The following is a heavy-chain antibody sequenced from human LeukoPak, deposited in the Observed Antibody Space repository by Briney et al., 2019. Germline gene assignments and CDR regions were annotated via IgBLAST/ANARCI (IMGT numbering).Heavy chain of an antibody. D-gene: IGHD6-19*01. V-gene: IGHV4-31*03. CDR1: GGSISSGGYS. CDR3: ARDAVAGRVESWFDP. J-gene: IGHJ5*02. Sequence: PSQTLSLTCTVSGGSISSGGYSWSWIRQHPGKGLEWIGYIYYSGSTNYNPSLKSRVTISVDTSKNQFSLKLSSVTAADTAVYYCARDAVAGRVESWFDPWGQGTLVTVSS. CDR2: IYYSGST.